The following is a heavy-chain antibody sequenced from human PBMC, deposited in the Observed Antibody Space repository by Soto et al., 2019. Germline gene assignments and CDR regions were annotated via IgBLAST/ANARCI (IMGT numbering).Heavy chain of an antibody. CDR2: INPATGAA. J-gene: IGHJ3*02. V-gene: IGHV1-2*02. D-gene: IGHD3-3*01. Sequence: QLHLVQSGAVVKKPGASVTVSCSASGYPVTAYYMHWVRQAPGRGLEWMGGINPATGAAKYTQTFPGRVNMTRDTSTSTGFMELSGLTSEDTAVFYWAGGGGVGVAGSAAFDMWGQGTLVTVSS. CDR3: AGGGGVGVAGSAAFDM. CDR1: GYPVTAYY.